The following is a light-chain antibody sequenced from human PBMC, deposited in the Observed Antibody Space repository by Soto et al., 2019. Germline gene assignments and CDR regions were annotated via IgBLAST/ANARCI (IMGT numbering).Light chain of an antibody. J-gene: IGLJ2*01. CDR1: SSNIGAGYD. V-gene: IGLV1-40*01. CDR2: GNS. CDR3: QSYDSSLRGHVV. Sequence: QSVLTQPPSVSGAPGQRVTISCTGSSSNIGAGYDVHWYQQLPGTAPKLLIYGNSNRPSGVPDRFSGSKSGTSASLAITGLQAEDEADYYCQSYDSSLRGHVVFGGGTKPTVL.